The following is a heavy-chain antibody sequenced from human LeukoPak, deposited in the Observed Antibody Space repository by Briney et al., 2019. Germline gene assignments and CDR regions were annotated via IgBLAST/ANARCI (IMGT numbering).Heavy chain of an antibody. V-gene: IGHV3-30*03. CDR2: ISYDGSNK. J-gene: IGHJ4*02. CDR1: GFTFSSYG. D-gene: IGHD1-26*01. CDR3: ASFGSYWVDY. Sequence: GGSLRLSCAASGFTFSSYGMHWVRQAPGKGLEWVAVISYDGSNKYYADSVKGRFTISRDNSKNTLYLQMNSLRAEDTAVYYCASFGSYWVDYWGQGTLVTVSS.